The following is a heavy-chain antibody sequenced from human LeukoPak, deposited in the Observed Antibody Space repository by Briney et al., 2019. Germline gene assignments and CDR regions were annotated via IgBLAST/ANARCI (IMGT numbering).Heavy chain of an antibody. CDR2: INPNSGGT. CDR1: GYTFTGYY. D-gene: IGHD6-25*01. Sequence: ASVKVSCKASGYTFTGYYMHWVRQAPGQGLEWMGWINPNSGGTNYAQKFQGRVTMTRDTSISTAYMELSRLRSDDTAVYYCARDLFGSGGLFDIWGQGTMVTVSS. V-gene: IGHV1-2*02. J-gene: IGHJ3*02. CDR3: ARDLFGSGGLFDI.